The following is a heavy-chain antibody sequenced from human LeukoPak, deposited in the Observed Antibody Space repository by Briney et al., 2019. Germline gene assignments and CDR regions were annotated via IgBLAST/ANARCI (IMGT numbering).Heavy chain of an antibody. D-gene: IGHD1-26*01. V-gene: IGHV4-39*01. CDR3: ARHISSISGSNAEYFQH. J-gene: IGHJ1*01. CDR1: GGSISSSSYY. Sequence: PSETLSLTCTVPGGSISSSSYYWGWIRQPPGKGLEWIGSIYYSGSTYYNPSLKSRVTISVDTSRNQFSLKLSSVTAADTAVYYCARHISSISGSNAEYFQHWGQGTLVTVSS. CDR2: IYYSGST.